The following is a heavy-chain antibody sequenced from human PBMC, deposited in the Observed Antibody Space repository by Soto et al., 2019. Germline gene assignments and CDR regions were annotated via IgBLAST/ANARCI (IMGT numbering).Heavy chain of an antibody. Sequence: QVQLQESGPGLVKPSETLSLTCTVSGVSITSHYWTWIRQPPGKGLEWIGNIHYSGSTNYSPSLKGRVIISVDMSENQSSLKLSSVTTADTAVYYCTVGGAGHPFDYWGQGTLVTVSS. CDR2: IHYSGST. CDR1: GVSITSHY. V-gene: IGHV4-59*11. J-gene: IGHJ4*02. CDR3: TVGGAGHPFDY. D-gene: IGHD3-16*01.